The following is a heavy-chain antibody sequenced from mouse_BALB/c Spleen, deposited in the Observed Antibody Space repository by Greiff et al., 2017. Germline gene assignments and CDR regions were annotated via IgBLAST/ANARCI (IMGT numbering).Heavy chain of an antibody. CDR3: NSLIIPDY. CDR1: GFNIKDYY. CDR2: IDPENGDT. V-gene: IGHV14-4*02. Sequence: VQLQQSGAELVRSGASVKLSCTASGFNIKDYYMHWVKQRPEQGLEWIGWIDPENGDTEYAPKFQGKATMTADTSSNTAYLQISSLTSEDTAVYYCNSLIIPDYWGQGTTLTVSS. D-gene: IGHD2-4*01. J-gene: IGHJ2*01.